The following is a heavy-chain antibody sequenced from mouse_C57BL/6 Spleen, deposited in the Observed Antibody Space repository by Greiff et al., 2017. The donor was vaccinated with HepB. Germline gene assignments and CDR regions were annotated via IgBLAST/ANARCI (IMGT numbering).Heavy chain of an antibody. V-gene: IGHV5-17*01. Sequence: EVMLVESGGGLVKPGGSLKLSCAASGFTFSDYGMHWVRQAPEKGLEWVAYISSGSSTLYYADTVKGRFTISRDNAKNTLFLQMTSLRSEDTAMYYCARPDYYGSTPYAMDYWGQGTSVTVSS. D-gene: IGHD1-1*01. CDR3: ARPDYYGSTPYAMDY. CDR2: ISSGSSTL. CDR1: GFTFSDYG. J-gene: IGHJ4*01.